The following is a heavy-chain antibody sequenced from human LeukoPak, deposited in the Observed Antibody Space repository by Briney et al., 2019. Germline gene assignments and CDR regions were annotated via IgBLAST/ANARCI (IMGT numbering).Heavy chain of an antibody. V-gene: IGHV4-59*01. CDR2: IYYSGST. Sequence: SETLSLTCTVSDDSISNYYWIWIRQPPRKGLEWIGYIYYSGSTNYNPSLKSRVTISVDTSKNQFSLKLSSVTAADTAVYYCARGYFGSGSYGLDVWGQGTTVTVSS. D-gene: IGHD3-10*01. CDR1: DDSISNYY. J-gene: IGHJ6*02. CDR3: ARGYFGSGSYGLDV.